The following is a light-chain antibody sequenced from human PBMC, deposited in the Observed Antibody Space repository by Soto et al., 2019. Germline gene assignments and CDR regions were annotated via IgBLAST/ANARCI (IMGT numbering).Light chain of an antibody. CDR1: SSNIGAGYD. CDR2: GNS. CDR3: QSYDSSLSGVV. J-gene: IGLJ2*01. Sequence: QSVLTQPPSVSGAPGQRVTISCTGSSSNIGAGYDVHWYQQLPGTAPKLLIYGNSNRPSGVPDRFSGSKSGTSASLAITGLQADDEADYYCQSYDSSLSGVVFGGGTTLTVL. V-gene: IGLV1-40*01.